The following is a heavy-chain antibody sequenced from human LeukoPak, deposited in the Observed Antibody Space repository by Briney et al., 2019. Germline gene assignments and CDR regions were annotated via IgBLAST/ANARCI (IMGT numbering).Heavy chain of an antibody. V-gene: IGHV1-2*04. Sequence: ASVKVSCKASGYTFTSYYMHWVRQAPGQGLEWMGWINPNSGGTNYAQKFQGWVTMTRDTSISTAYMELSRLRSDDTAVYYCARGVTVEGPCLEPHLDYWGQGTLVTVSS. CDR3: ARGVTVEGPCLEPHLDY. CDR1: GYTFTSYY. D-gene: IGHD1-1*01. CDR2: INPNSGGT. J-gene: IGHJ4*02.